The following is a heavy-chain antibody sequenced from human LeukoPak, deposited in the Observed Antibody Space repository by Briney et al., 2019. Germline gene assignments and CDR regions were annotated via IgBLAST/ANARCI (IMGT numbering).Heavy chain of an antibody. CDR2: INPKSGGT. CDR3: AAQRWLQSNFDY. Sequence: ASVKVSCKASGGTFSSYAISWVRQAPGQGLEWMGWINPKSGGTNYAQKFQGRVTMTRDTSISTAYMELSRLRSDDTAVYYCAAQRWLQSNFDYWGQGTLVTVSS. D-gene: IGHD5-24*01. CDR1: GGTFSSYA. V-gene: IGHV1-2*02. J-gene: IGHJ4*02.